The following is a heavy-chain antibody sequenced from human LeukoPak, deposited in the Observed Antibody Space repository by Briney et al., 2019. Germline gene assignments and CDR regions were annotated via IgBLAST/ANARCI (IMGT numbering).Heavy chain of an antibody. CDR2: ISGSGGTT. Sequence: GGSLRLSCAASEFTFSNYAMSWVRQAPGKGLEWVSAISGSGGTTYYADSVKSRFTISRDNSKNTLYLQMNSLRAEDTALYYCAASQQLVRFQFFDYWGQGTLVTVSS. CDR1: EFTFSNYA. J-gene: IGHJ4*02. D-gene: IGHD6-13*01. V-gene: IGHV3-23*01. CDR3: AASQQLVRFQFFDY.